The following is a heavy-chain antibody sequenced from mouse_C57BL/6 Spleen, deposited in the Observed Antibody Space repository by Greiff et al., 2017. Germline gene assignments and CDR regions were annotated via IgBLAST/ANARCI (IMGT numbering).Heavy chain of an antibody. Sequence: VQVVESGGGLVKPGGSLKLSCAASGFTFSDYGMHWVRQAPEKGLEWVAYISSGSSTIYYADTVKGRFTISRDNAKNTLFLQMTSLRSEDTAMYYCARNYYGSSPYYFDYWGQGTTLTVSS. D-gene: IGHD1-1*01. CDR1: GFTFSDYG. J-gene: IGHJ2*01. CDR3: ARNYYGSSPYYFDY. CDR2: ISSGSSTI. V-gene: IGHV5-17*01.